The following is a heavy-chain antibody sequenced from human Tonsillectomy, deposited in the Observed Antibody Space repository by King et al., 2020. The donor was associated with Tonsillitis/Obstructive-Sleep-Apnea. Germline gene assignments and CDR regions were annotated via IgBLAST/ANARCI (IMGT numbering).Heavy chain of an antibody. CDR1: GASITDSY. J-gene: IGHJ5*01. V-gene: IGHV4-59*01. CDR2: IYYSGIT. Sequence: QLQESGPGLVKPSETLSLICTVSGASITDSYWSWLRQPPGKGLEYIGYIYYSGITNYNPSLKSRLTLSLDTTKSQLSLRLNSVTAADTAVYYCARSARVPDSWGQGTLVTVSS. CDR3: ARSARVPDS.